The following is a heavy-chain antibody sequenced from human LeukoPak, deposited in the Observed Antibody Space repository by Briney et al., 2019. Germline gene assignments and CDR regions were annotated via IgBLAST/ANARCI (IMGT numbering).Heavy chain of an antibody. CDR2: FDPEDGET. V-gene: IGHV1-24*01. D-gene: IGHD1-26*01. J-gene: IGHJ4*02. CDR1: GGTFSSYA. CDR3: ATVTRAGVGATNLDY. Sequence: ASVKVSCKASGGTFSSYAISWVRQAPGKGLEWMGGFDPEDGETIYAQRFQGRVTMTEDTSTDTAYMELSSLRSEDTAVYYCATVTRAGVGATNLDYWGQGTLVTVSS.